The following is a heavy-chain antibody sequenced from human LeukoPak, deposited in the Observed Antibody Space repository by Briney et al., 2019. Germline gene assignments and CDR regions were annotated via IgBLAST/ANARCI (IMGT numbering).Heavy chain of an antibody. CDR3: ARHSLALELDAFDI. Sequence: PSETLSLTCTVSGGSISSYYWSWIRQPPGKGLEWIGYIYTSGSTNYNPSLESRVTISVDTSKNQFSLKLSSVTAADTAVYYCARHSLALELDAFDIWGQGTMVTVSS. D-gene: IGHD1-1*01. CDR1: GGSISSYY. CDR2: IYTSGST. J-gene: IGHJ3*02. V-gene: IGHV4-4*09.